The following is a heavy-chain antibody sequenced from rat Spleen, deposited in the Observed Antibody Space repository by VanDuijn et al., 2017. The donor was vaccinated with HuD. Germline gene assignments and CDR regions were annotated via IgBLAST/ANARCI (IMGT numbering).Heavy chain of an antibody. CDR3: ARNNSPDY. CDR1: GFTFSNYD. J-gene: IGHJ2*01. V-gene: IGHV5-25*01. Sequence: EVQLVESGGGLVQPGRSLKLSCAASGFTFSNYDMAWVRQAPTKGLEWVASISTSGGSTYYRDSVKGRFTVSRDNAKSTLYLQMDSLRSEDTATYYCARNNSPDYWGQGVMVTVSS. D-gene: IGHD4-3*01. CDR2: ISTSGGST.